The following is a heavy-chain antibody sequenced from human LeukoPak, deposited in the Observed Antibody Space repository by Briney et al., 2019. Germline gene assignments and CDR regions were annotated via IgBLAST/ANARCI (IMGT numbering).Heavy chain of an antibody. J-gene: IGHJ4*02. CDR2: ISGSGGST. CDR3: AKRGAEVGTTVAPGDY. Sequence: GGSLRLSCAASGFTFSSYGMSWVRQAPGKGLEWVSAISGSGGSTYYADSVKGRFTISRDNSKNTLYLQMNSLRAEDTAVYYCAKRGAEVGTTVAPGDYWGQGTLLTVSS. V-gene: IGHV3-23*01. CDR1: GFTFSSYG. D-gene: IGHD1-26*01.